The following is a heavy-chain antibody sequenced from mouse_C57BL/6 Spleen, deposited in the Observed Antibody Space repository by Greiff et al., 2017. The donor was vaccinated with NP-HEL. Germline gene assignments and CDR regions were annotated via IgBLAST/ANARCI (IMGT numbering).Heavy chain of an antibody. Sequence: EVKLVESGGGLVKPGGSLKLSCAASGFTFSSYAMSWVRQTPEKRLEWVATISDGGSYTYYPDNVKGRFTISRDNAKNNLYLQMSHLKSEDTAMYYCARDDYDYVWFAYWGQGTLVTVSA. J-gene: IGHJ3*01. CDR2: ISDGGSYT. D-gene: IGHD2-4*01. V-gene: IGHV5-4*01. CDR3: ARDDYDYVWFAY. CDR1: GFTFSSYA.